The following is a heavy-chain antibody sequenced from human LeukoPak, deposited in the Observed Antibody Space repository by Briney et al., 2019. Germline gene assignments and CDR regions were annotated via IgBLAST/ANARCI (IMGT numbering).Heavy chain of an antibody. V-gene: IGHV3-21*01. Sequence: GGSLRLSCAASGFSFSSYSMNWVRQAPGKGLEWVSSISSSSSYIYYADSVKGRFTISRDNAKNSLYLQMNSLRAEDTAVYYCARDQGYYYMDVWGKGTTVTVSS. CDR1: GFSFSSYS. CDR2: ISSSSSYI. J-gene: IGHJ6*03. CDR3: ARDQGYYYMDV.